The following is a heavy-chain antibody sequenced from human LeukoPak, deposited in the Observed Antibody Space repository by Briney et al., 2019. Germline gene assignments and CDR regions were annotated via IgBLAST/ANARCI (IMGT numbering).Heavy chain of an antibody. D-gene: IGHD2-21*01. V-gene: IGHV1-2*02. Sequence: VASVKVSCKASGYTFTGYYMHWVRQAPGQGLEWMGWINPNSGGTNYAQKFQGRVTMTRDTSISTAYMELSRLRSDDTAVYYCARDRGIVVVIASAIDAFDIWGQGTMVTVSS. CDR1: GYTFTGYY. CDR2: INPNSGGT. J-gene: IGHJ3*02. CDR3: ARDRGIVVVIASAIDAFDI.